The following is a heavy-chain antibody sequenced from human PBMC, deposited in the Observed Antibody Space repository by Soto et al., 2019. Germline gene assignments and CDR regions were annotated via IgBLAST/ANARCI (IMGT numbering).Heavy chain of an antibody. Sequence: QVQLQESGPGLVKPSQTLSLTCTVSGGSISSGGYYWSWIRQNPGKGLEWIGYIYYSGTTYYNPSLKRRVIISVDPSKNQFSLKVSSVTAADTAVYYCARGTEVTSNWFDPWGQGTLVTVSS. D-gene: IGHD4-4*01. CDR3: ARGTEVTSNWFDP. CDR2: IYYSGTT. CDR1: GGSISSGGYY. V-gene: IGHV4-31*03. J-gene: IGHJ5*02.